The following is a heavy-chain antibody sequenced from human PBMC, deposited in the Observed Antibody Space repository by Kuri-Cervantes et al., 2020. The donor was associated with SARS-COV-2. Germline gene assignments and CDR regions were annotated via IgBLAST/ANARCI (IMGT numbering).Heavy chain of an antibody. Sequence: SCSVSGGSFSSGGFFWSWVRQHPGKGLEWIGFIYNSGSKYYNPSLKSRVTISIDTSKNQFSLRLTSVTAADTAVYYCAGDLGSSWHKGYYYGMDVWGQGTTVTVSS. V-gene: IGHV4-31*02. CDR1: GGSFSSGGFF. J-gene: IGHJ6*02. CDR3: AGDLGSSWHKGYYYGMDV. CDR2: IYNSGSK. D-gene: IGHD6-13*01.